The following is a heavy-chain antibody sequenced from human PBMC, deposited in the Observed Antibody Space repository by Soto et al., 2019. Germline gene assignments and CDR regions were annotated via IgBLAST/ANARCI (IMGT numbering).Heavy chain of an antibody. Sequence: QVQLQESGPGLVKPSQTLSLTCTVSGGSISSGGYYWSWIRQHSGKGLEWIGYIYYSGSTNYNPSLTSRVTISADTSKNPFSLKLSSVPAADTAVYFCAREPSIWGQGTLVTVSS. J-gene: IGHJ4*02. CDR1: GGSISSGGYY. V-gene: IGHV4-31*03. CDR3: AREPSI. CDR2: IYYSGST.